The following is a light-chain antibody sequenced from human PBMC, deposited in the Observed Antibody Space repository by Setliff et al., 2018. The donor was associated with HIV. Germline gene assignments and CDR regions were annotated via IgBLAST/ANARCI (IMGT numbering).Light chain of an antibody. CDR3: SSYTSISTYV. Sequence: QSALAQPPSVSGSPGQSVTISCTGTSSDVGSYNRVSWYQQPPGTAPKLMIYEVNNRPSGVPDRFPGSKSGNTASLTISGLQAEDEADYYCSSYTSISTYVFGTGTKITVL. J-gene: IGLJ1*01. CDR2: EVN. CDR1: SSDVGSYNR. V-gene: IGLV2-18*02.